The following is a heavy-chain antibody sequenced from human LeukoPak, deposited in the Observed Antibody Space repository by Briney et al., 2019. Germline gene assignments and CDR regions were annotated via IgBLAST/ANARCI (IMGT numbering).Heavy chain of an antibody. V-gene: IGHV3-7*01. CDR1: GFTSSSYW. CDR2: IKQDGSEK. J-gene: IGHJ4*02. CDR3: ARGPTRANSTDY. D-gene: IGHD2/OR15-2a*01. Sequence: GGSLRLSCAASGFTSSSYWMSWVRRAPGKGLEWVANIKQDGSEKYYVDSVRGRFTISRDNAKNSLYLQMNSLRAEDTAVYYCARGPTRANSTDYWGQGALVTVSS.